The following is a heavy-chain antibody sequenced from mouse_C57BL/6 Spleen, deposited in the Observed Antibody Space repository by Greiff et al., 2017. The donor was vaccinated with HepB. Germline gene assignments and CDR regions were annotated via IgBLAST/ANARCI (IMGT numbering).Heavy chain of an antibody. Sequence: VQGVESGPELVKPGASVKISCKASGYAFSSSWMNWVKQRPGKGLEWIGRIYPGDGDTNYNGKFKGKATLTADKSSSTAYMQLSSLTSEDSAVYFCARYYGSSLWYFDVWGTGTTVTVSS. CDR3: ARYYGSSLWYFDV. V-gene: IGHV1-82*01. CDR2: IYPGDGDT. D-gene: IGHD1-1*01. J-gene: IGHJ1*03. CDR1: GYAFSSSW.